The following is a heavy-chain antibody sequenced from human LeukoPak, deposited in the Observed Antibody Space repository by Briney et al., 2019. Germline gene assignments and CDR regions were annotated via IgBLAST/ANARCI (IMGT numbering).Heavy chain of an antibody. V-gene: IGHV1-18*01. D-gene: IGHD4-17*01. CDR1: GGTFSSYA. CDR3: ARSSDYGDYVGGAFDI. CDR2: ISAYNGNT. J-gene: IGHJ3*02. Sequence: ASVKVSCKASGGTFSSYAISWVRQAPGQGLEWMGWISAYNGNTNYAQKLQGRVTMTTDTSTSTAYMELRSLRSDDTAVYYCARSSDYGDYVGGAFDIWGQGTMVTVSS.